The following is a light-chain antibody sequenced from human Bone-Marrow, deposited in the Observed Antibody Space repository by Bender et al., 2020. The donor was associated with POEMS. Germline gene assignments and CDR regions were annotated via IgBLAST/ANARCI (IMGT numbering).Light chain of an antibody. CDR3: SSWDDSLSGWV. CDR1: SSNIGSNT. J-gene: IGLJ3*02. CDR2: SND. Sequence: QSVLTQPPSASGTPGQRVTISCSGSSSNIGSNTVSWYQQLPGTAPKLLIYSNDQRPSGVPDRFSGSKSGTSASLAISDIQSEDEGDYYCSSWDDSLSGWVFGGGTKLTVL. V-gene: IGLV1-44*01.